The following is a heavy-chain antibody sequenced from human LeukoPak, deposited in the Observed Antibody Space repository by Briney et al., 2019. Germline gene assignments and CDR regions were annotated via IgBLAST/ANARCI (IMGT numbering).Heavy chain of an antibody. V-gene: IGHV3-30*18. Sequence: GGSLILPCAASGFTFSSYGMHWVRQAPGKGLEWVAVISYDGSNKYYADSVKGGFTISRDNSKNTLYLQMNSLRAEDTAVYYCAKDPGSTVTTSDYWGQGTLVTVSS. J-gene: IGHJ4*02. CDR2: ISYDGSNK. CDR1: GFTFSSYG. D-gene: IGHD4-17*01. CDR3: AKDPGSTVTTSDY.